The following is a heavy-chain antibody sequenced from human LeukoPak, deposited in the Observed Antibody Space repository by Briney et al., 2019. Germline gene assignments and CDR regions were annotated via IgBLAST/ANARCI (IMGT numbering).Heavy chain of an antibody. J-gene: IGHJ5*02. CDR2: ISSSSSTI. CDR1: GFTFSSYS. CDR3: VSTHSGSYSGSDP. V-gene: IGHV3-48*01. D-gene: IGHD1-26*01. Sequence: PGGSLRLSCAASGFTFSSYSMNWVRQAPGKGLEWVSYISSSSSTIYYADSVKGRFTISRDNAKNSLYLQMNSLRAEDTAVYYCVSTHSGSYSGSDPWGQGTLVTVSS.